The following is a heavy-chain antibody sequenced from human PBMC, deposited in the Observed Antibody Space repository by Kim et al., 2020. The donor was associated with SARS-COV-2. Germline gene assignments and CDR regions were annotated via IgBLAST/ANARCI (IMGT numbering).Heavy chain of an antibody. V-gene: IGHV1-8*01. D-gene: IGHD6-13*01. Sequence: ASVKVSCKASGYTFTSYDINWVRQATGQGLEWMGWMNPNSGNTGYAQKFQGRVTMTRNTSISTAYMELSSLRSEDTAVYYCARDRIAAADTSFDYWGQGTLVTVSS. CDR3: ARDRIAAADTSFDY. CDR1: GYTFTSYD. J-gene: IGHJ4*02. CDR2: MNPNSGNT.